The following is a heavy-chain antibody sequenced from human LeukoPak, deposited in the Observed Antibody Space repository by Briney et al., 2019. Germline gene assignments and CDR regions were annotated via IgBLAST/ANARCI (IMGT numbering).Heavy chain of an antibody. CDR3: ARWGSGWFDP. V-gene: IGHV4-34*01. D-gene: IGHD6-25*01. J-gene: IGHJ5*02. CDR2: INHSGST. CDR1: GGSFSAYY. Sequence: SETLSLTCAVYGGSFSAYYWSWIRQPPGKGLEWIGEINHSGSTNYNPSLKSRVIISVDTSKNQFSLKLSSVTAADTAVYYCARWGSGWFDPWGQGTLVTVSS.